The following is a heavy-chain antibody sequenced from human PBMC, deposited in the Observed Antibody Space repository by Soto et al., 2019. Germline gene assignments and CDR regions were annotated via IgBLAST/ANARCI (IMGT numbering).Heavy chain of an antibody. Sequence: SETLPLTCTVSGASISGFYWSWIRKSAGKGLEWIGRIYATGTTDYNPSLKSRVMMSVDTSKKQFSLKLRSVTAADTAVYYCVRDGTKTLRDWFDPWGQGISVTVSS. CDR1: GASISGFY. CDR3: VRDGTKTLRDWFDP. J-gene: IGHJ5*02. CDR2: IYATGTT. D-gene: IGHD1-1*01. V-gene: IGHV4-4*07.